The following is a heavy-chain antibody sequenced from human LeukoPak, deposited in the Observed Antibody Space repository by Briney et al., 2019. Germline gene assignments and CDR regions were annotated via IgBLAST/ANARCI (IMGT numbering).Heavy chain of an antibody. D-gene: IGHD6-13*01. Sequence: KPSETLSLTCGVHGGSFNDYSWTWIRQSPGKGLEWIGEINHSGSTTYNPSLESRFTMSVDASKNQFSLRLSSVTAADTAVYYCARLGLYTSSWYRFYYFDYWGQGTLVTVSS. CDR3: ARLGLYTSSWYRFYYFDY. CDR1: GGSFNDYS. V-gene: IGHV4-34*01. CDR2: INHSGST. J-gene: IGHJ4*02.